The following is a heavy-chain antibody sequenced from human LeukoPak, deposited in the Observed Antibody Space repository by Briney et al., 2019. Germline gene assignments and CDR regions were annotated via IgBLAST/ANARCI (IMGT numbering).Heavy chain of an antibody. CDR3: ATAGARSNYGDYVGDY. CDR2: ISPIFGTA. D-gene: IGHD4-17*01. Sequence: GASVKVSCKASRGTLTSYPISWVRHAPGQGLEWMGRISPIFGTANDAQKFQGRVTITTDESTSTAYMDLSRLRSEDTAVYCCATAGARSNYGDYVGDYWGQGTLVTVSS. CDR1: RGTLTSYP. J-gene: IGHJ4*02. V-gene: IGHV1-69*05.